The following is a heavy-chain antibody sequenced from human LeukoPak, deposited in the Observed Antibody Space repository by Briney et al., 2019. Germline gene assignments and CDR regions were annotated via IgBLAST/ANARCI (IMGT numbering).Heavy chain of an antibody. CDR1: GGSISSGGYS. V-gene: IGHV4-30-2*01. J-gene: IGHJ4*02. CDR2: IYHSGST. Sequence: SETLSLTCAVSGGSISSGGYSWSWIRQPPGKGLEWIGYIYHSGSTYYNPSLKSRVTISVDRSKNQFSLKLSSVTAADTAVYYCARQVVAATRFDYWGQGTQVTVS. CDR3: ARQVVAATRFDY. D-gene: IGHD2-15*01.